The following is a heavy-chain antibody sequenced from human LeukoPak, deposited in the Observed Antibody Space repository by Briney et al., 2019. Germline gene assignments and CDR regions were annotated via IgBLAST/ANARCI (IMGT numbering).Heavy chain of an antibody. Sequence: GGSLRLSCAASGVTFSSYGMHWVRQAPGKGLEWVAFIRYYRNNKYYADSVKVRFTISRDNSKSTLYMQMNTLRADDTAVYYCEKDHGSSDWYYFDYWGQGTLVTVSS. J-gene: IGHJ4*02. V-gene: IGHV3-30*02. CDR2: IRYYRNNK. CDR3: EKDHGSSDWYYFDY. CDR1: GVTFSSYG. D-gene: IGHD6-13*01.